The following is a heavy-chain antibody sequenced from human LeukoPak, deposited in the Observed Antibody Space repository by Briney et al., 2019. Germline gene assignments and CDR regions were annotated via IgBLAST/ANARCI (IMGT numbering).Heavy chain of an antibody. CDR2: IYSGGST. Sequence: PGGSLRLSCAASGFTFSSYSMNWVRQAPGKGLEWVSVIYSGGSTYYADSVKGRFTISRDNSKNTLYLQMNSLRAEDTAVYYCARFPDSGAAGNWYFDLWGRGTLVTVSS. J-gene: IGHJ2*01. CDR3: ARFPDSGAAGNWYFDL. V-gene: IGHV3-53*01. D-gene: IGHD6-13*01. CDR1: GFTFSSYS.